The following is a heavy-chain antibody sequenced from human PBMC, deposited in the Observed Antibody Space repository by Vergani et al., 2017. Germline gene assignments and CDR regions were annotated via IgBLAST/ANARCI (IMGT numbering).Heavy chain of an antibody. CDR2: IYYSGNT. V-gene: IGHV4-39*01. CDR3: TRHWAVVDANNWFDP. J-gene: IGHJ5*02. CDR1: NDPVSNTFYY. Sequence: QVQLQESGPGLVKPSETLSLTCTVSNDPVSNTFYYWGWIRQTPGKGLEWIGSIYYSGNTSYNPSLGSRVTMSEDTSKIQFSLKLSSVTAADTDVYYCTRHWAVVDANNWFDPWGQGTLVTVSS. D-gene: IGHD2-15*01.